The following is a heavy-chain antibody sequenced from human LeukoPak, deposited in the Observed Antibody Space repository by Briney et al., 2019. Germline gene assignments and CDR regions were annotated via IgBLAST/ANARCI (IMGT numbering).Heavy chain of an antibody. J-gene: IGHJ4*02. CDR3: AKDPSGHYYGSRIDY. D-gene: IGHD3-10*01. V-gene: IGHV3-30*02. CDR2: IRYDGSNK. Sequence: PGGSLRLSCAASGFTFSSYGMHWVRQAPGKGLEWVAFIRYDGSNKYYTDSVKGRFTISRDNSKSTLFLQMDSLRAEDTAVYHCAKDPSGHYYGSRIDYWGQGTLVTVSS. CDR1: GFTFSSYG.